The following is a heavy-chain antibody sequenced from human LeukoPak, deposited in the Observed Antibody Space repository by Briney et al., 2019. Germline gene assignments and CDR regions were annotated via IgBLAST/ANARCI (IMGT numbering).Heavy chain of an antibody. J-gene: IGHJ6*04. V-gene: IGHV3-9*01. Sequence: GGSKRLSCAASGFTFDDYAMHCVRQAPGKGLEWVSGISWNSGTIYYADSVKGRFTISRDNAKNSLYLQMNSLRAEDTAVYYCARGFVVVPAALDVWGKGTTVTVSS. CDR3: ARGFVVVPAALDV. D-gene: IGHD2-2*01. CDR2: ISWNSGTI. CDR1: GFTFDDYA.